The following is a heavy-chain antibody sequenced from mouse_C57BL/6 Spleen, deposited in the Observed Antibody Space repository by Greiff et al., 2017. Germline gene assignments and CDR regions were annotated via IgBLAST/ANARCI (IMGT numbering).Heavy chain of an antibody. D-gene: IGHD1-1*01. CDR3: ASGYYGSSYEDD. V-gene: IGHV14-3*01. CDR2: IGLATGNT. CDR1: GFNIKNTY. J-gene: IGHJ2*01. Sequence: VQLQQSVAELVRPGASVKLSCTASGFNIKNTYMHWVKQRPEQGLEWIGRIGLATGNTKYAPKFQGKVTITADTSSNTAYLQLSSLTSDDTAIYYCASGYYGSSYEDDWGQGTTLTVSS.